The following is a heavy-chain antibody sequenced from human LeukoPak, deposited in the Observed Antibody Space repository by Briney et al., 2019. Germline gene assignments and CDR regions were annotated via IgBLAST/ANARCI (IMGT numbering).Heavy chain of an antibody. V-gene: IGHV3-53*01. D-gene: IGHD6-19*01. CDR1: GFTVSSNY. CDR3: AKTGSLRAIAVAVYFDY. Sequence: TGGSLRLSCAASGFTVSSNYMSWVRQAPGKGLEWVSVIYSSGSTYYADSVKGRFTISRDNSKNTLYLQMNSLRAEDTAVYYCAKTGSLRAIAVAVYFDYWGQGTLVTVSS. CDR2: IYSSGST. J-gene: IGHJ4*02.